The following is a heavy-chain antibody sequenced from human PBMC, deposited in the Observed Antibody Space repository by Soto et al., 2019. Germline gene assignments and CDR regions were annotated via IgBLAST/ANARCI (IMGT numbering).Heavy chain of an antibody. Sequence: PSQTLSLTCAISGDTVSSNTAAWNWIRQSPSRGLEWLGRAYYRSKWHHDYAVSVESRVTFYPDTTKNQFSLLLYSVTPEDTAVYYCTRAEGLYSSSWFHFDYWGQGTLVTVSS. D-gene: IGHD6-13*01. CDR2: AYYRSKWHH. V-gene: IGHV6-1*01. CDR3: TRAEGLYSSSWFHFDY. J-gene: IGHJ4*02. CDR1: GDTVSSNTAA.